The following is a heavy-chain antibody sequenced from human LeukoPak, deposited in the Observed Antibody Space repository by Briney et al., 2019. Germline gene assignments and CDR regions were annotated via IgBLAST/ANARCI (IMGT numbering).Heavy chain of an antibody. Sequence: SQTLSLTCAVSGGSISSGGYSWSWIRQPPGKGLEWIGYIYHSGSTYYNPFLKSRVTISVDRSKNQFSLKLSSVTAADTAVYYCARVGVGATLFDYWGQGTLVTVSS. CDR2: IYHSGST. J-gene: IGHJ4*02. CDR1: GGSISSGGYS. V-gene: IGHV4-30-2*01. CDR3: ARVGVGATLFDY. D-gene: IGHD1-26*01.